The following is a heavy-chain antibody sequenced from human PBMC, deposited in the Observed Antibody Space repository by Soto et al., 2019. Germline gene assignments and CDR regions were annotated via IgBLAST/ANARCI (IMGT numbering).Heavy chain of an antibody. J-gene: IGHJ4*02. V-gene: IGHV3-53*01. CDR1: GLNVSNNY. D-gene: IGHD1-26*01. Sequence: EVHLVESGGGLIQPGGSLRLACAASGLNVSNNYMNWIRQAPGKGLEWVSVIYRSGSTYYADSVKGRFTISRDNSKNTLYLQMNSLRAGDTAVYYCARDGQHSASYHHLDYWGQGTLVTVSS. CDR2: IYRSGST. CDR3: ARDGQHSASYHHLDY.